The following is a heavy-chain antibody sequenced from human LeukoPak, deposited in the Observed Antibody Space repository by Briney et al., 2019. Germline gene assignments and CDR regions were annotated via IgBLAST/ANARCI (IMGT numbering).Heavy chain of an antibody. CDR2: INHSGST. CDR1: GGSFSGYY. D-gene: IGHD5-18*01. Sequence: SETLSLTCAVYGGSFSGYYWSWIRQPPGKGLEWIGEINHSGSTNYNPSLKSRVTISVDTSKNQFSLKLSSVTAADTAVYYCARHSIRGYSYGLSRYYFDYWGQGTLVTVSS. V-gene: IGHV4-34*01. CDR3: ARHSIRGYSYGLSRYYFDY. J-gene: IGHJ4*02.